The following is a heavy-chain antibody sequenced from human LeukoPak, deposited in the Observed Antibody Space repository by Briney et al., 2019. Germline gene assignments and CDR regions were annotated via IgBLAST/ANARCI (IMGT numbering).Heavy chain of an antibody. J-gene: IGHJ4*02. D-gene: IGHD3-10*01. Sequence: PGGSLRLSCAASGFTFNSYGMHWVRQAPGKGLEWVAFIRYDGSNKYYADSVKGRFTISRDNSKNTLYLQMNSLRAEDTAVYYCAKDLTYYYGSGKSSWSQGTLVTVSS. CDR3: AKDLTYYYGSGKSS. CDR1: GFTFNSYG. V-gene: IGHV3-30*02. CDR2: IRYDGSNK.